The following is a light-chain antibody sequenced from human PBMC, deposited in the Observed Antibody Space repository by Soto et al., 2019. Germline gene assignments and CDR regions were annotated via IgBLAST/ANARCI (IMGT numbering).Light chain of an antibody. J-gene: IGLJ3*02. CDR2: RDS. CDR1: NIGDKG. Sequence: SYELTQPLSVSVALGQTATITGGGDNIGDKGVHWYQQRPGQAPILVIYRDSNRPSGIPERFSGSNSGNTATLIISGAEAGDEADYYCQVWDSPTAWVFGGGTKLTVL. V-gene: IGLV3-9*01. CDR3: QVWDSPTAWV.